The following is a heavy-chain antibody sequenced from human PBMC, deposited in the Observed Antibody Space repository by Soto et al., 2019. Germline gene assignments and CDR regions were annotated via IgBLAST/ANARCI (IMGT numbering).Heavy chain of an antibody. CDR1: GYTFTSYD. CDR3: VRRGFSSSWGYWYFDL. V-gene: IGHV1-8*01. J-gene: IGHJ2*01. D-gene: IGHD6-13*01. Sequence: ASVKVSCKASGYTFTSYDINWVRQATGQGLEWMGWMNPNSGNTGYAQKFQGRVTMTSNTSISTAYMELSSLRAEDTAVYYCVRRGFSSSWGYWYFDLWGRGTLVTSPQ. CDR2: MNPNSGNT.